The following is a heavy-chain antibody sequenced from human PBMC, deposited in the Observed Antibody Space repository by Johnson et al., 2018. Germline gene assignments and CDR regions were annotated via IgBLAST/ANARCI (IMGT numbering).Heavy chain of an antibody. CDR1: GFTFSSYG. V-gene: IGHV3-33*01. Sequence: VQLVESGGGVVQPGRSXRLSCAASGFTFSSYGMHWVRQAPGKGLEWVAVIWYDGSNKYYADSVKGRFTISRDNSKNTLYLQMNSLRAEDTAVYYCARDSSPRITITFYYYYGMDVWGQGTTVTVSS. D-gene: IGHD3-3*01. CDR3: ARDSSPRITITFYYYYGMDV. J-gene: IGHJ6*02. CDR2: IWYDGSNK.